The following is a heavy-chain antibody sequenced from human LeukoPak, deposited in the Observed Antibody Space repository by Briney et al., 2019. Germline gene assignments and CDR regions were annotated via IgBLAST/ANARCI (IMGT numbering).Heavy chain of an antibody. CDR2: IYYSGNT. CDR1: GGSFSGYY. CDR3: ARWYSSGWYFDY. V-gene: IGHV4-34*01. D-gene: IGHD6-19*01. J-gene: IGHJ4*02. Sequence: SETLSLTCAVYGGSFSGYYWSWIRQPPGKGLEWIGNIYYSGNTYYSPSLKSRVTISVDTSKNEFTLKLSSVTAADTAVYYCARWYSSGWYFDYWGQGTLATVSS.